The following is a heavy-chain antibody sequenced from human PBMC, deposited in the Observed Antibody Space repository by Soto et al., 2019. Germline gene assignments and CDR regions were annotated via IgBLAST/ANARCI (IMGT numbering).Heavy chain of an antibody. CDR2: ISSDGNKK. CDR1: GLTFSTYA. Sequence: QGQLVESGGGVVQPGTSLRLSCAASGLTFSTYAMHWVRQAPGKGLEWVAVISSDGNKKFYSDSVRGRFTVSRDNSRDKMFLAMNGLRPDDSALYYCARGGPPPLVRIVGARWGQGTLVTVSS. J-gene: IGHJ4*02. CDR3: ARGGPPPLVRIVGAR. D-gene: IGHD1-26*01. V-gene: IGHV3-30-3*01.